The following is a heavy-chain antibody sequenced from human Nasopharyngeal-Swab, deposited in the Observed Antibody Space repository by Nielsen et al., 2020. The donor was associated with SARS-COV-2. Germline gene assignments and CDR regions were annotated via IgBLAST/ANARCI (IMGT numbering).Heavy chain of an antibody. V-gene: IGHV3-30*18. Sequence: VRQAPGKGLEWVAVISYDGNNKYYADSVKGRFTISRDNSKNTLYLQMNSLRAEDTAVYYCAKGIRYGDYVFDYWGQGTLVTVSS. J-gene: IGHJ4*02. D-gene: IGHD4-17*01. CDR2: ISYDGNNK. CDR3: AKGIRYGDYVFDY.